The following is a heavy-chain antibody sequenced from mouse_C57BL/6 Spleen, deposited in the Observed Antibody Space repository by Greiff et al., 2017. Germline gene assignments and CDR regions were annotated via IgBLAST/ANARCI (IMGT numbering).Heavy chain of an antibody. D-gene: IGHD1-1*01. CDR2: IYPGDGDT. J-gene: IGHJ2*01. V-gene: IGHV1-82*01. CDR3: ARVYGSYPFFDY. CDR1: GYAFSSSW. Sequence: VMLVESGPELVKPGASVKISCTASGYAFSSSWMNWVKQRPGKGLEWIGRIYPGDGDTNYNGKVKGKATLTADKSSSPAYMQLSSLTSEDSAVYYCARVYGSYPFFDYWGQGTTLTVSS.